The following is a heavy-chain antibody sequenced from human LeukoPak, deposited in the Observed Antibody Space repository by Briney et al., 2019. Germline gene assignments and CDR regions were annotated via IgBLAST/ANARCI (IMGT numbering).Heavy chain of an antibody. Sequence: ASVKVSCKASGYTFTSYGISRVRQAPGQGLEWMGWISAYNGNINYAQKLQGRVTMTTDTSTSTAYMELRSLRSDDTAVYYCARVAAVPAPFDYWGQGTLVTVSS. J-gene: IGHJ4*02. CDR2: ISAYNGNI. CDR1: GYTFTSYG. D-gene: IGHD4-17*01. V-gene: IGHV1-18*01. CDR3: ARVAAVPAPFDY.